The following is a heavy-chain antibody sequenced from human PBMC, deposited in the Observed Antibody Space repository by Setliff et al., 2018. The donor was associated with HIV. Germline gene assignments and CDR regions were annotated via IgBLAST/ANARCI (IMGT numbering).Heavy chain of an antibody. V-gene: IGHV4-38-2*01. CDR3: ARYSPRGYTLTGPY. D-gene: IGHD6-25*01. J-gene: IGHJ4*02. CDR2: IYHSGST. CDR1: NYSISSAYY. Sequence: SETLSLTCAVSNYSISSAYYWGWIRHPPGKGLEWIGSIYHSGSTYYNPSLKSRVTISVDTSRNPFSLKLTSVTAADTAVYYCARYSPRGYTLTGPYWGQGTLVTVSS.